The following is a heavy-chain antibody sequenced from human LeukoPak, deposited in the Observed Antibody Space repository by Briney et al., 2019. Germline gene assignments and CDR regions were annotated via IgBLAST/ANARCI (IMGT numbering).Heavy chain of an antibody. CDR2: ISGSGGST. D-gene: IGHD5-18*01. J-gene: IGHJ3*02. V-gene: IGHV3-23*01. CDR3: AKTYSYGVRDAFDT. CDR1: GFTFSDYY. Sequence: GGSLRLSCAASGFTFSDYYMSWIRRAPGKGLEWVSAISGSGGSTYYADSVKGRFTISRDNSKNTLYLQMNSLRAEDTAVYYCAKTYSYGVRDAFDTWGQGTMVTVSS.